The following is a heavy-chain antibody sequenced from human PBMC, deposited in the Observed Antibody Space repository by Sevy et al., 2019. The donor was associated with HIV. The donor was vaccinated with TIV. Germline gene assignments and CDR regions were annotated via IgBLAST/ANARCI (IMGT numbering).Heavy chain of an antibody. V-gene: IGHV3-23*01. CDR2: ISGSGGST. D-gene: IGHD6-6*01. CDR3: AKDRGSSLSFNWFDPWGQGTLVTVSSGWTFCHCDYYYSYYMDV. J-gene: IGHJ6*03. CDR1: GFTFSSYA. Sequence: GGSLRLSCAASGFTFSSYAMSWVRQAPGKGLEWVSAISGSGGSTYYADSMKGRFTISRDNSKNTVSLQMNSLRVEDTAVYYCAKDRGSSLSFNWFDPWGQGTLVTVSSGWTFCHCDYYYSYYMDVWGKGTTVTVSS.